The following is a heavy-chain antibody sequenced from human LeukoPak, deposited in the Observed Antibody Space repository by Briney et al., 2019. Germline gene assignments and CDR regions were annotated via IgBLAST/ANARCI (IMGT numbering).Heavy chain of an antibody. V-gene: IGHV3-20*03. Sequence: GASLRLSSAASGFTFDDYGMSWVRQGPGKGLEWVSGINWNGVSTGYADSVKGRFTISRDNAKNSLYLQMNSLRAEDTALYYCARGHFRKYCSGGSCPSPGDDWGQGTLVTVSS. CDR2: INWNGVST. CDR1: GFTFDDYG. D-gene: IGHD2-15*01. J-gene: IGHJ4*02. CDR3: ARGHFRKYCSGGSCPSPGDD.